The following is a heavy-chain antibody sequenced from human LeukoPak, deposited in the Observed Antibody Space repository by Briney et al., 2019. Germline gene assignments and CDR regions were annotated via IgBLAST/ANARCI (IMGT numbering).Heavy chain of an antibody. CDR2: INPNSGGT. CDR3: ARAPPYSSGFDY. V-gene: IGHV1-2*02. D-gene: IGHD6-19*01. Sequence: ASVKVSCKASGYTFTGYYMHWVRQAPGQGLEWMGWINPNSGGTNYAQKFQGRVTITADKSTSTAYMELSSLRSEDTAVYYCARAPPYSSGFDYWGQGTLVTVSS. CDR1: GYTFTGYY. J-gene: IGHJ4*02.